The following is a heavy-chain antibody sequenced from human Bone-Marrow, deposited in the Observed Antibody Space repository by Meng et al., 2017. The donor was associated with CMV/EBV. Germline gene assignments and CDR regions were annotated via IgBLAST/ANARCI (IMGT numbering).Heavy chain of an antibody. CDR2: ISYDGSNK. J-gene: IGHJ4*02. Sequence: GESLKISCAASGFTFSSYAMHWVRQAPGKGLEWVAVISYDGSNKYYADSVKGRFTISRDNSKNTLYLQMNSLRAEDTAVYYCAKDRSAYGYVEAGFDYWGQGTLVTSSS. D-gene: IGHD5-18*01. CDR1: GFTFSSYA. CDR3: AKDRSAYGYVEAGFDY. V-gene: IGHV3-30-3*01.